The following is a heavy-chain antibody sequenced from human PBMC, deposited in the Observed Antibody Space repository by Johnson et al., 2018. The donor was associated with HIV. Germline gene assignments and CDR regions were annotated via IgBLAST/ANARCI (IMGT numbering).Heavy chain of an antibody. CDR2: IYSGGST. D-gene: IGHD4-17*01. J-gene: IGHJ3*02. CDR1: GFTVSSNY. V-gene: IGHV3-53*01. Sequence: VQLVESGGGLIQRGGSLRLSCAASGFTVSSNYMSWVRQAPGKGLEWVSVIYSGGSTYYAASVKGRFTISRDNSKNTLYLQMNSLRAEDTALYYCARSPYYDDYWSDALDIWGQGTMVTVSS. CDR3: ARSPYYDDYWSDALDI.